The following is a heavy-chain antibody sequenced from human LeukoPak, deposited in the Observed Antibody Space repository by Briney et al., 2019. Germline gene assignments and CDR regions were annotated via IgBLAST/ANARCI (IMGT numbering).Heavy chain of an antibody. Sequence: SETLSLTCAVYGGSFSGYYWSWIRQPPGKGLEWIGEINHSGSTNYNPSLKSRVTISVDTSKNQFSLKLSSVTAADTAVYHCARDPLDYGDFNWFDPWGQGTLVTVSS. D-gene: IGHD4-17*01. CDR1: GGSFSGYY. V-gene: IGHV4-34*01. CDR2: INHSGST. CDR3: ARDPLDYGDFNWFDP. J-gene: IGHJ5*02.